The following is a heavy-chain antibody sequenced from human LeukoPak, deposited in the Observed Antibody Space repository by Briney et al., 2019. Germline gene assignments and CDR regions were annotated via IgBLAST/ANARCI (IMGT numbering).Heavy chain of an antibody. D-gene: IGHD4-11*01. V-gene: IGHV3-48*04. Sequence: GGSLRLSCAASGFTFNNYAMNWVRQAPGKGLEWVSYISTSGSTIYYADSAKGRFTISRDNAKNSLYLQMNSLRAEDTAVYYCARLMTVTTLEYYYYYYYMDVWGKGTTVTVSS. CDR2: ISTSGSTI. J-gene: IGHJ6*03. CDR1: GFTFNNYA. CDR3: ARLMTVTTLEYYYYYYYMDV.